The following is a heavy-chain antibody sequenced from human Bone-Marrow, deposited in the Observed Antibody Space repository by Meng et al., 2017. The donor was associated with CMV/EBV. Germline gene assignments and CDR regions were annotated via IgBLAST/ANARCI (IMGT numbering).Heavy chain of an antibody. CDR2: INHSGST. D-gene: IGHD3-10*01. CDR3: AKDLRHHGSGSNYYFGMDI. V-gene: IGHV4-34*01. Sequence: GSLRLSCAVYGGSFSGYYWSWIRQPPGKGLEWIGEINHSGSTNYNPSLKSRVTISVDTSKNQFSLKLSSVTAADTAVYYCAKDLRHHGSGSNYYFGMDIWGQGTTVPVSS. CDR1: GGSFSGYY. J-gene: IGHJ6*02.